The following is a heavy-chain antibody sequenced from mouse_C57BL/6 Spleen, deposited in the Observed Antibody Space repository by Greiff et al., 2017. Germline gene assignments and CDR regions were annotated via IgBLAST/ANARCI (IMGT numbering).Heavy chain of an antibody. CDR2: ISSGSSTI. J-gene: IGHJ1*03. V-gene: IGHV5-17*01. CDR3: ARQDGYYGYWYFDV. D-gene: IGHD2-3*01. Sequence: EVKLVESGGGLVKPGGSLKLSCAASGFTFSDYGMHWVRQAPEKGLEWVAYISSGSSTIYYADPVKGRFTISRDNAKNTLFLQMTSLRSEDTAMYYWARQDGYYGYWYFDVWGTGTTVTVSS. CDR1: GFTFSDYG.